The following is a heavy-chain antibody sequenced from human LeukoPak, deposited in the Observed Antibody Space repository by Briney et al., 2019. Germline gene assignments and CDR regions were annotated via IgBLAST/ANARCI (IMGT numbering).Heavy chain of an antibody. J-gene: IGHJ4*02. D-gene: IGHD1-1*01. V-gene: IGHV3-23*01. Sequence: GGSLRLSCAASGFSFSSFAMSWVRQAPGKGLEWVSGISGAGGSTYYADSVKGRFTISRDNSKNTLYVQMSSLRVEVTAVYYCAKLRTGTATNFDYWGQGTLVTVSS. CDR1: GFSFSSFA. CDR3: AKLRTGTATNFDY. CDR2: ISGAGGST.